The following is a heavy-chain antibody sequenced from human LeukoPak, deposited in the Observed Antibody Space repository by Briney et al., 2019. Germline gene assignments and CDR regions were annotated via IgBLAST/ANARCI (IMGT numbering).Heavy chain of an antibody. CDR3: TRAASDCSSTSCFTRYFQH. D-gene: IGHD2-2*01. CDR2: ISGGGGST. V-gene: IGHV3-23*01. Sequence: GGSLRLSCAASGFTFSSYAVNWVRQAPGKGLEWVSAISGGGGSTYNADSVKGRFTISRDNSKNTLYLQMNSLRAEDTAVYYCTRAASDCSSTSCFTRYFQHWGQGTLVTVSS. CDR1: GFTFSSYA. J-gene: IGHJ1*01.